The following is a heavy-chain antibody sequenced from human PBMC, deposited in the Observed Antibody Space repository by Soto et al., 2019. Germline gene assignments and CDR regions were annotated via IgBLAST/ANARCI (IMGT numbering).Heavy chain of an antibody. V-gene: IGHV3-30-3*01. CDR1: GLTFSSYA. D-gene: IGHD3-10*01. J-gene: IGHJ4*01. CDR3: ARGPYYGSGSYNFDY. CDR2: ISYDGSNK. Sequence: GGSLRLSCAASGLTFSSYAMHWVRQAPGKGLEWVAVISYDGSNKYYADSVKGRFTISRDNSKNTLYLQMNSLRAEDTAVYYCARGPYYGSGSYNFDYWGHRPLDTVSS.